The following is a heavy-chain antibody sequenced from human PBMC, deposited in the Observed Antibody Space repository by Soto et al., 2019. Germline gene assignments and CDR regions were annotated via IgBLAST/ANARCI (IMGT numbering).Heavy chain of an antibody. Sequence: EVQLLESGGGLVQPGGSLRLSCAASGFTFSSYAMSWVRQAPGKGLEWDSAITASGDTTYYADSVKGRFTISRDNSKSTMSLQTTGLRSEATAIYYCAKVRPMRDCTRTRSVAAFDIWGQGTMVTVSS. CDR1: GFTFSSYA. V-gene: IGHV3-23*01. CDR3: AKVRPMRDCTRTRSVAAFDI. CDR2: ITASGDTT. J-gene: IGHJ3*02. D-gene: IGHD2-8*01.